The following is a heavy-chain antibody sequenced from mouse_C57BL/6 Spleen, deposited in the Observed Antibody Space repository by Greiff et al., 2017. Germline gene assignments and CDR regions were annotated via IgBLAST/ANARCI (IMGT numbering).Heavy chain of an antibody. CDR3: ARGAYGSSPSPMDY. J-gene: IGHJ4*01. CDR2: IYPGDGDT. D-gene: IGHD1-1*01. Sequence: VQLQQSGPELVKPGASVKISCKASGYAFSSSWLNWVKQRPGKGLEWIGRIYPGDGDTNYNGKFKGKATLTADKSSSTAYMQLSSLTSEDSAVYFCARGAYGSSPSPMDYWGQGTSVTVSS. CDR1: GYAFSSSW. V-gene: IGHV1-82*01.